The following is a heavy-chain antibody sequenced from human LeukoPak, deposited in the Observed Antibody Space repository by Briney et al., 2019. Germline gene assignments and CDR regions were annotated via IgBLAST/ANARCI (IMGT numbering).Heavy chain of an antibody. CDR1: GFTVSSNY. CDR3: ARAPASGEWFDP. J-gene: IGHJ5*02. Sequence: GGSLRLSCAASGFTVSSNYMSWVRQAPGKGLEWVSVIYSGGSTYYADSVKGRFTISRDNSKNTLYLQMNSLRAEDTAVYYCARAPASGEWFDPWGQGTLVTVSS. CDR2: IYSGGST. D-gene: IGHD3-10*01. V-gene: IGHV3-53*01.